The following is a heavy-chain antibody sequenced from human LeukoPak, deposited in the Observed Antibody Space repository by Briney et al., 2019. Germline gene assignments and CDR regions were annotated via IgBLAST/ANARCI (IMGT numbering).Heavy chain of an antibody. D-gene: IGHD2-21*02. CDR1: GVSISSYY. Sequence: RSSETLSLTCTVSGVSISSYYWSWIRQPPGKGLEWVGDIYYSGSTNYNPSLKSRVTISVDTSKNQFSLKLSSVTAADTAVYYCARRCGGDCYDFDYWGQGILVTVSS. J-gene: IGHJ4*02. CDR2: IYYSGST. V-gene: IGHV4-59*08. CDR3: ARRCGGDCYDFDY.